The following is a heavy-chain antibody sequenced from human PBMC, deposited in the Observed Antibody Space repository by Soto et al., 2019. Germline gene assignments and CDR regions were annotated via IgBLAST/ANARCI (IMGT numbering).Heavy chain of an antibody. CDR2: IYYSGST. CDR1: GGSISSGGYY. D-gene: IGHD6-13*01. Sequence: QVQLQESCPGLVKPSQTLSLTCTVSGGSISSGGYYWSWIRQHPGKGLEWIGYIYYSGSTYYNPSLKSRVTISVDTSKNQFSLKLSSVTAADTDVYYCESFIAAAGYIDYWCQGTLVTVSS. CDR3: ESFIAAAGYIDY. J-gene: IGHJ4*02. V-gene: IGHV4-31*03.